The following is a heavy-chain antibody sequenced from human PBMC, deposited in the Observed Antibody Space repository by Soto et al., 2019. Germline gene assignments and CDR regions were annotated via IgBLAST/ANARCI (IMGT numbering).Heavy chain of an antibody. Sequence: QVQLVQSGAEVKKPGSSVKVSCKASGGTFSSYAISWVRQAPGQGLEWMGGIIPIFGTANYAQKFQGRVTITADESTSTAYMELSSLRSEDTAVYDCARGRLARDCSGGSCYSQNYWYFDLWGRGTLVTVSS. CDR1: GGTFSSYA. CDR3: ARGRLARDCSGGSCYSQNYWYFDL. V-gene: IGHV1-69*01. CDR2: IIPIFGTA. D-gene: IGHD2-15*01. J-gene: IGHJ2*01.